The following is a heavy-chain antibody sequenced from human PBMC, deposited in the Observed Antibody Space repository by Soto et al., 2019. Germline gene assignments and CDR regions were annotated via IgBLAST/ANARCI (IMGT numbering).Heavy chain of an antibody. CDR3: AKEGDGYGLHY. J-gene: IGHJ4*02. CDR1: GFTFSSYG. CDR2: ISYDGSNK. D-gene: IGHD5-12*01. V-gene: IGHV3-30*18. Sequence: QVQLVESGGGVVQPGRSLRLSCAASGFTFSSYGMHWVRQAPGKGLEWVAVISYDGSNKYYADSVKGRFTISRDNSKNTLYLQMNSLRAEDTAVYYCAKEGDGYGLHYWGQGTLVTVSS.